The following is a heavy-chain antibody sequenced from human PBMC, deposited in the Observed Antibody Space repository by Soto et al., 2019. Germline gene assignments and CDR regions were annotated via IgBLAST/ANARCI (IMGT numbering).Heavy chain of an antibody. V-gene: IGHV1-69*13. Sequence: GASVKVSCKASGGTFSSYAISWVRQAPGQGLEWMGGIIPIFGTANYAQKFQGRVTITADESTSTAYMELSSLRSEDTAVYYCARGYPFWEGYPSHEYYSVMDVWGKGTTVPVSS. CDR2: IIPIFGTA. CDR3: ARGYPFWEGYPSHEYYSVMDV. CDR1: GGTFSSYA. D-gene: IGHD3-3*01. J-gene: IGHJ6*04.